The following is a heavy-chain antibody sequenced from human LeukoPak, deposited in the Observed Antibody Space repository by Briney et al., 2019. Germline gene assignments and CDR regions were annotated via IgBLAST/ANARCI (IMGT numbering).Heavy chain of an antibody. CDR2: ISYDGSNK. Sequence: GGSLRLSCAASGFTFSSYAMHWVRHAPGKGLEWVAVISYDGSNKYYADSVKGRFTISRDNSKNTLYLQMNSLRAEDTAVYYCANKPAGFDPWGQGTLVTVSS. D-gene: IGHD1-14*01. J-gene: IGHJ5*02. CDR3: ANKPAGFDP. CDR1: GFTFSSYA. V-gene: IGHV3-30*07.